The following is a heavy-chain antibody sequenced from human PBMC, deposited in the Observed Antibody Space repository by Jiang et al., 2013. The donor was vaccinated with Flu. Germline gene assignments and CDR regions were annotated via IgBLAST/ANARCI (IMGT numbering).Heavy chain of an antibody. CDR3: ARDAFYGSGSKHQFDY. CDR1: GGSISSYY. V-gene: IGHV4-59*13. Sequence: TLSLTCTVSGGSISSYYWSWIRQPPGKGLEWIGYIYYSGSTNYNPSLKSRVTISVDTSKNQFSLKLSSVTAADTAVYYCARDAFYGSGSKHQFDYWGQGTLVTVSS. J-gene: IGHJ4*02. CDR2: IYYSGST. D-gene: IGHD3-10*01.